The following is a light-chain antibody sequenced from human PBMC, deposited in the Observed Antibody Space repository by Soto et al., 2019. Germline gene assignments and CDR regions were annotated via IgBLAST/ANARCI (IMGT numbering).Light chain of an antibody. CDR2: GAS. Sequence: ETVMTQSPATLSVSPGETATLSCRASQSFSSSLAWYQQKPGQPPRLLIYGASTRATGIPARFSGSGSGTEFTLTISNLQSEDFAVYFCQQYNTRPRTFGQGTKVEMK. V-gene: IGKV3-15*01. CDR3: QQYNTRPRT. CDR1: QSFSSS. J-gene: IGKJ1*01.